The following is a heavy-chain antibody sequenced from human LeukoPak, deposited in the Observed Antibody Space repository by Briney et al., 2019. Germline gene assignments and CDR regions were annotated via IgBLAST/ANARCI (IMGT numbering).Heavy chain of an antibody. CDR1: GFTFGDYA. V-gene: IGHV3-49*04. Sequence: GGSLRLSCTASGFTFGDYAMSWVRQAPGKGLEWVGFIRSKAYGGTTEYAASVKGRFNISRDDSKSIAYLQMNSLKTEDTAVYYCTRDGYSYGYPTPTFDYWGQGTLVTVSS. CDR2: IRSKAYGGTT. CDR3: TRDGYSYGYPTPTFDY. D-gene: IGHD5-18*01. J-gene: IGHJ4*02.